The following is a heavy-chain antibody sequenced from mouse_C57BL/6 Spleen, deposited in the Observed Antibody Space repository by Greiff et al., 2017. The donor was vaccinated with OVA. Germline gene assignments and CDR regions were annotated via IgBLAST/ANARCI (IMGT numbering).Heavy chain of an antibody. D-gene: IGHD4-1*01. Sequence: EVKLMESGGGLVKPGGSLKLSCAASGFTFSSYAMSWVRQTPEKRLEWVATISDGGSYTYYPDNVKGRFTISRDNAKNNLDLQMSHLKSEDTAMYYCARELGRGYFDVWGTGTTVTVSS. CDR2: ISDGGSYT. J-gene: IGHJ1*03. CDR3: ARELGRGYFDV. CDR1: GFTFSSYA. V-gene: IGHV5-4*01.